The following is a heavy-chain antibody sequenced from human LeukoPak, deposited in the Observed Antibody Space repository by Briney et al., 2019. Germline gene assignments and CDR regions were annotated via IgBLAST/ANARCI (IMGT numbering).Heavy chain of an antibody. CDR3: ARGLDYDFWSGPNAFDI. CDR1: GFTFSSYS. J-gene: IGHJ3*02. V-gene: IGHV3-48*01. Sequence: GGSLRLSCAASGFTFSSYSMNWVRQAPGKGLEWVSYISSSSSTIYYADSVKGRFTISRDNSKNTLYLQMNSLRAEDTAVYYCARGLDYDFWSGPNAFDIWGQGTMVTVSS. D-gene: IGHD3-3*01. CDR2: ISSSSSTI.